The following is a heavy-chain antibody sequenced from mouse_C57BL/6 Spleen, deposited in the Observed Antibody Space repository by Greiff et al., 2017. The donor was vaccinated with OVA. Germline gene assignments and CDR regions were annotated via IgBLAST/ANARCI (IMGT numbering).Heavy chain of an antibody. CDR3: AREEDSSGSFAY. J-gene: IGHJ3*01. CDR2: INPNNGGT. CDR1: GYTFTDYN. D-gene: IGHD3-2*02. V-gene: IGHV1-22*01. Sequence: VQLQQSGPELVKPGASVKMSCKASGYTFTDYNMHWVKQSHGKSLEWIGYINPNNGGTSYNQKFKGKATLTVNKSSSTAYMELRSLTSEDSVVYYCAREEDSSGSFAYWGQGTLVTVSA.